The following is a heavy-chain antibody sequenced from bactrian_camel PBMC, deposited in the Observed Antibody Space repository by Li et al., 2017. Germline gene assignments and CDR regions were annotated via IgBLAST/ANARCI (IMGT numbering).Heavy chain of an antibody. D-gene: IGHD6*01. Sequence: QLVESGGGLVQAGGSLRLSCAASGFTFSTTTMYWHRQRPGSGVELLGNIDHKGKVAVYTPSVKGRFTISRNNAKNILYLELNGLKTEDTGMYWCATYRSRGQGTQVTVS. J-gene: IGHJ4*01. CDR1: GFTFSTTT. CDR2: IDHKGKVA. V-gene: IGHV3S42*01.